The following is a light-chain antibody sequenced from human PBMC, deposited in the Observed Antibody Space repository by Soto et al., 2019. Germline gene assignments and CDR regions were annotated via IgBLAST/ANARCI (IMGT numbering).Light chain of an antibody. CDR3: MQSTQLPPT. J-gene: IGKJ5*01. V-gene: IGKV2D-29*01. CDR2: EVS. Sequence: DVVMTQTPLSLSVPPGQPASISCKSSQSLLHITGDTFLFWHLQKPGQTPQLLIYEVSTRVSGVPDRFSGSGSGTDFTLEISRVETDDVGIYYCMQSTQLPPTFGQGTRLEIK. CDR1: QSLLHITGDTF.